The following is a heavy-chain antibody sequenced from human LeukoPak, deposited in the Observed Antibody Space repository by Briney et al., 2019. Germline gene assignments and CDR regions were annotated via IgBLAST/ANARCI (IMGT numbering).Heavy chain of an antibody. CDR1: GFTFSNFV. J-gene: IGHJ4*02. Sequence: GSLRLSCAASGFTFSNFVMTWVRQAPGKGLEWVSAISGSGGRGTTYYADSAKGRFTISRDNAKNTMYLQMNSLSVEDTAVYYCAKDIAASGLPRIFDFWGQGTLVTVSS. CDR2: ISGSGGRGTT. CDR3: AKDIAASGLPRIFDF. D-gene: IGHD6-13*01. V-gene: IGHV3-23*01.